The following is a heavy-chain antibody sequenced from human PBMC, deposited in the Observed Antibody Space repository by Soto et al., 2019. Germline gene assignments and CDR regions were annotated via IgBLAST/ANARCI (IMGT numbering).Heavy chain of an antibody. CDR3: AREMVGICSGSGSYFGD. CDR2: ISAYNGNT. D-gene: IGHD3-10*01. CDR1: GYTFTSYG. V-gene: IGHV1-18*01. J-gene: IGHJ4*02. Sequence: QVQLVQSGAEVKKPGASVKVSCKASGYTFTSYGISWVRQAPGQGLEWMGWISAYNGNTNYAQKLQGRVTMTTDTCTSTGDLALRSLRSDDTDVYYCAREMVGICSGSGSYFGDWGQGTLVTVSS.